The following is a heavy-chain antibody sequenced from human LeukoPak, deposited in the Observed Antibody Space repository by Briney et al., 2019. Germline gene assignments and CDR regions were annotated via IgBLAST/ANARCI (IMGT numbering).Heavy chain of an antibody. CDR3: AKDSLADIDY. J-gene: IGHJ4*02. CDR1: GYIFSTYG. V-gene: IGHV3-30*02. Sequence: GGTLRLSCAASGYIFSTYGMYWVRQAPGKGLEWVAFIRHDGSIKNYADSVKGRSTISRDNSKNTLYLQMNSLRAEDTAVYYCAKDSLADIDYWGQGTLVTVSS. CDR2: IRHDGSIK. D-gene: IGHD3-16*01.